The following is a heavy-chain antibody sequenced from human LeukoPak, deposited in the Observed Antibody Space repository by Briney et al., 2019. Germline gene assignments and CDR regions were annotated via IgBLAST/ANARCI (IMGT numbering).Heavy chain of an antibody. CDR1: GFTFSSYA. V-gene: IGHV3-23*01. J-gene: IGHJ4*02. Sequence: GGSLRLSCAASGFTFSSYAMSWVRQAPGKGLEWVSAISGSGGSTYYADSVKGRFTISRDNSKNTLYLQMNSLRAEDTAVYYCAKVIIVVVVAATPGPGDYWGQGTLVTVSS. CDR2: ISGSGGST. D-gene: IGHD2-15*01. CDR3: AKVIIVVVVAATPGPGDY.